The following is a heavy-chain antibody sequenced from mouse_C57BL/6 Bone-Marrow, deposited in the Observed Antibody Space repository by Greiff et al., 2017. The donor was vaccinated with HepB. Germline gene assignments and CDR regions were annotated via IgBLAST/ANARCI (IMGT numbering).Heavy chain of an antibody. CDR3: ARPPLWLRRGTAIGYAMDY. D-gene: IGHD2-2*01. CDR2: ISSGSSTI. Sequence: EVHLVESGGGLVKPGGSLKLSCAASGFTFSDYGMHWVRQAPEKGLEWVAYISSGSSTIYYADTVKGRFTISRDNAKNTLFLQMTSLRSEDTAMYYCARPPLWLRRGTAIGYAMDYWGQGTSVTVSS. V-gene: IGHV5-17*01. J-gene: IGHJ4*01. CDR1: GFTFSDYG.